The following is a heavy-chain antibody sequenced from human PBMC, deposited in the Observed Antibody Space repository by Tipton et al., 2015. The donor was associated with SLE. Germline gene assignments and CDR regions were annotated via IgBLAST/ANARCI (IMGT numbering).Heavy chain of an antibody. D-gene: IGHD2-2*02. CDR1: GASVSSFC. Sequence: TLSLTCTVSGASVSSFCWNWIRQSPGKGLEWIACVCNSVSTNYDPSLKSRGTISVDTSKNQFSLQLTSVTPEDTAVYYCARGFLYDGFQVWGQGTLVTVSS. CDR2: VCNSVST. CDR3: ARGFLYDGFQV. J-gene: IGHJ1*01. V-gene: IGHV4-59*02.